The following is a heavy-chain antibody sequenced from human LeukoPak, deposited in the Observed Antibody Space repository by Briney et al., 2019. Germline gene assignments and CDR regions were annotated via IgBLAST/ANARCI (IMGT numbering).Heavy chain of an antibody. D-gene: IGHD2-2*01. Sequence: GGSLRLSCAASGFTFSSYGMHWVRQAPGKGLEWVAFIRYDGSNKYYADSVKGRFTISRDNSKNTLYLQMNSLRPEDTAVYYCAKESRCSSTSCYEGDFDYWGQGTLVTVSS. V-gene: IGHV3-30*02. J-gene: IGHJ4*02. CDR2: IRYDGSNK. CDR3: AKESRCSSTSCYEGDFDY. CDR1: GFTFSSYG.